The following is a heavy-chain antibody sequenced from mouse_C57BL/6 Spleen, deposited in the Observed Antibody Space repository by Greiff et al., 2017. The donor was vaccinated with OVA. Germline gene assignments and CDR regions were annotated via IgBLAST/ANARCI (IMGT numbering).Heavy chain of an antibody. J-gene: IGHJ1*03. CDR2: ISYDGSN. V-gene: IGHV3-6*01. CDR3: ARGITTAEWYFDV. D-gene: IGHD1-2*01. Sequence: EVKLQESGPGLVKPSQSLSLTCSVTGYSITSGYYWNWIRQFPGNKLEWMGYISYDGSNKYNPSLKNRISITRDTSKNQFCLKLNSVTTEDTATYYCARGITTAEWYFDVWGTGTTVTVSS. CDR1: GYSITSGYY.